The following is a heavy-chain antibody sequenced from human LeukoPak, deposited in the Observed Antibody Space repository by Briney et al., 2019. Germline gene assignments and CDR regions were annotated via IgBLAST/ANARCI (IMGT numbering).Heavy chain of an antibody. V-gene: IGHV1-46*01. D-gene: IGHD3-3*01. CDR3: ARETTTYYDFWSGRIEPFDY. Sequence: ASVKVSCKASGYTFTSYYMHWVRQAPGQGLEWMGIINPSGGSTSYAQKFQGRVTMTRDTSTSTVYMELSSLRSDDTAVYYCARETTTYYDFWSGRIEPFDYWGQGTLVTVSS. CDR2: INPSGGST. J-gene: IGHJ4*02. CDR1: GYTFTSYY.